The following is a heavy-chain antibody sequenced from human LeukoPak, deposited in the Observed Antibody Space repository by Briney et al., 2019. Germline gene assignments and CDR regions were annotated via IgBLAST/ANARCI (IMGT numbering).Heavy chain of an antibody. CDR2: ISARGDNT. Sequence: GGSLRLSCAASGFTFTNDAMSWVRQAPGKGLEWVSAISARGDNTYYADSVKGRFSISRDNSQNTQYLQMNGLRADDTAVYYCAKAPIIAARPTHFDYWGQGTLVTVSS. CDR3: AKAPIIAARPTHFDY. D-gene: IGHD6-6*01. J-gene: IGHJ4*02. V-gene: IGHV3-23*01. CDR1: GFTFTNDA.